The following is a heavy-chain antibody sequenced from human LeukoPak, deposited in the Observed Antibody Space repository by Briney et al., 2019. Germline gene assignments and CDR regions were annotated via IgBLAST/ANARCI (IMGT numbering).Heavy chain of an antibody. V-gene: IGHV1-2*02. J-gene: IGHJ4*02. CDR3: ARELHSGSTGCDC. CDR2: INPNSGGT. Sequence: ASVKVSCKASGYTFTGYYMHWVRQAPGQGLEWMGWINPNSGGTNYAQKFQGRVTMTRDTSISTVYMELSSLRSEDTAVYYCARELHSGSTGCDCWGQGTLVTVSS. CDR1: GYTFTGYY. D-gene: IGHD1-26*01.